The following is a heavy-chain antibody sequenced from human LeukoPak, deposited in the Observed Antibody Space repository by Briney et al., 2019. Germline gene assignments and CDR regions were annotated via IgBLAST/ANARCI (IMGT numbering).Heavy chain of an antibody. CDR1: GYTFTGYY. J-gene: IGHJ6*02. V-gene: IGHV1-2*02. Sequence: ASVKVSCKASGYTFTGYYMHWVRQAPGQGLEWMGWINPNSGGTNYAQKFQGRVTMTRDTSISTAYMELSRLRSDDTAVYYCAGDGWRRGYSYGYDVYYYGMDVWGQGTTVTVSS. CDR2: INPNSGGT. D-gene: IGHD5-18*01. CDR3: AGDGWRRGYSYGYDVYYYGMDV.